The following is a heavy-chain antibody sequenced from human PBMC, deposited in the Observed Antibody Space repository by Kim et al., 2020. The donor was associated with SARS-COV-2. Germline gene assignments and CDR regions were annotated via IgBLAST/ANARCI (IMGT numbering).Heavy chain of an antibody. CDR3: ARALTPGYSYGIGYYYYYGMDV. D-gene: IGHD5-18*01. Sequence: GGSLRLSCAASGFTFSSYSMNWVRQAPGKGLECVSYISSSSTIYYADSVKGRFTISRDNAKNSLYLQMNSLRDEDTAVYYCARALTPGYSYGIGYYYYYGMDVWGQGTTVTVSS. V-gene: IGHV3-48*02. J-gene: IGHJ6*02. CDR1: GFTFSSYS. CDR2: ISSSSTI.